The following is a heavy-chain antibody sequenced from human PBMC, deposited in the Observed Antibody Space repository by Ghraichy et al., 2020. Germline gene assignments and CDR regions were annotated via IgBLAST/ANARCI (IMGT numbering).Heavy chain of an antibody. Sequence: ASVKVSCKASGYTFTGYYMHWVRQAPGQGLEWMGWINPNSGGTNYAQKFQGRVTMTRDTSISTAYMELSRLRSDDTAVYYCARTSSWTVGGEFDYWGQGTLVTVSS. D-gene: IGHD6-13*01. CDR3: ARTSSWTVGGEFDY. CDR2: INPNSGGT. V-gene: IGHV1-2*02. CDR1: GYTFTGYY. J-gene: IGHJ4*02.